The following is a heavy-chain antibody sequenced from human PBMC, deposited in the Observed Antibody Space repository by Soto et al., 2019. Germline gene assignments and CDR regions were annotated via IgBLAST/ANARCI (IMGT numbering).Heavy chain of an antibody. V-gene: IGHV1-2*04. D-gene: IGHD2-2*01. Sequence: ASVKVSCKASGYTFTGYYMHWVRKAPGQGLEWMGWINPNSGGTNYAQKFQGWVTMTRDTSISTAYMELSRLRSDDTAVYYCARDTGPRLGYCSSTSCPTYYYYGMDVWGQGTTVTVSS. CDR1: GYTFTGYY. J-gene: IGHJ6*02. CDR2: INPNSGGT. CDR3: ARDTGPRLGYCSSTSCPTYYYYGMDV.